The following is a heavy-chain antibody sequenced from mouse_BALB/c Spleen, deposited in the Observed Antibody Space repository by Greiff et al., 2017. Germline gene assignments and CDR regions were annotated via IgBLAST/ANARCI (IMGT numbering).Heavy chain of an antibody. CDR2: IWRGGST. CDR3: AKNAHYAMDY. V-gene: IGHV2-5-1*01. CDR1: GFSFTSYG. J-gene: IGHJ4*01. Sequence: QVQLPQSGPSLVQPSQSLSITCPVSGFSFTSYGVHWVRQSPGKGLEWLGVIWRGGSTDYNAAFMSRLSITKDNSKSQVFFKMNSLQADDTAIYYCAKNAHYAMDYWGQGTSVTVSS.